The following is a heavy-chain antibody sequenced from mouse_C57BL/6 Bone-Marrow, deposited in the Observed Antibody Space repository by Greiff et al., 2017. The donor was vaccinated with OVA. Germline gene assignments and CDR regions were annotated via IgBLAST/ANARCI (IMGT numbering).Heavy chain of an antibody. CDR1: GFTFSSYG. Sequence: EVLLVQPGGDLVKPGGSLKLSCAASGFTFSSYGMSWVRQTPDKRLEWVATISSGGSYTYYPDSVKGRFTISRDNAKNTLDLQMSRLKSEDTAMYYCARYWYFDVWGRGNTVTVTA. CDR2: ISSGGSYT. V-gene: IGHV5-6*01. CDR3: ARYWYFDV. J-gene: IGHJ1*03.